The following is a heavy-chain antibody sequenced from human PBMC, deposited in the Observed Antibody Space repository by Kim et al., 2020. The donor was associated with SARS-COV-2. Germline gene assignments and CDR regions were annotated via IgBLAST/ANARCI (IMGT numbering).Heavy chain of an antibody. CDR3: AAVRDCSGGSCYYDGLSWFAP. CDR1: GFNFIGSA. CDR2: IVVGSGNT. V-gene: IGHV1-58*02. J-gene: IGHJ5*02. D-gene: IGHD2-15*01. Sequence: SVKVSCKASGFNFIGSAMQWVRQARGQRLEWIGWIVVGSGNTDYAQKFQERVTITRDMSTRTAYMELSSLRSEDTAVYYCAAVRDCSGGSCYYDGLSWFAPWGQGTLVTVSS.